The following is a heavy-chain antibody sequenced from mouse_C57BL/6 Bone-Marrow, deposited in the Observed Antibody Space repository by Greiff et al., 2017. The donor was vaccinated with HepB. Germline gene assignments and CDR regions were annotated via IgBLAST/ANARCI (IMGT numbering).Heavy chain of an antibody. Sequence: VQLQQSGGGLVKPGGSLKLSCAASGFTFSDYGMHWVRQAPEKGLEWVAYISSGSSTIYYADTVKGRFTISRDNAKNTLFLQMISLRSEDTAMYYCATTMIRRAWFAYWGQGTLVTVSA. CDR2: ISSGSSTI. CDR1: GFTFSDYG. V-gene: IGHV5-17*01. CDR3: ATTMIRRAWFAY. J-gene: IGHJ3*01. D-gene: IGHD2-4*01.